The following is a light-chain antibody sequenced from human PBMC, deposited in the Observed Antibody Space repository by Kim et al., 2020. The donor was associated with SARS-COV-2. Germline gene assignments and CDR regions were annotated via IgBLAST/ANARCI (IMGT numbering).Light chain of an antibody. Sequence: VTPKDKVTLTGRASQSIGSNLHWYQQKPDQSPKLLIKYASQSISGVPSRFSGSGSGTDFTLTINSLEAEDAATYYCHQSSSLPITFGQGTRLEIK. J-gene: IGKJ5*01. V-gene: IGKV6-21*02. CDR3: HQSSSLPIT. CDR1: QSIGSN. CDR2: YAS.